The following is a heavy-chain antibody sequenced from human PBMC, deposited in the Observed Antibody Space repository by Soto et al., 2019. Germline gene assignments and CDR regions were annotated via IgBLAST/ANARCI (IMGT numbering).Heavy chain of an antibody. V-gene: IGHV3-23*01. D-gene: IGHD3-3*01. Sequence: EVQLLESGGGLVQPGGSLRLSCAASGFTFSSYAMSWVRQAPGKGLEWVSAISGSGGSTYYADSVKGRFTISRDNSKNTLYLQMYSLRAEETSVYYCAKRRYYDYLGNWFDSWGQGTLVTVSS. CDR3: AKRRYYDYLGNWFDS. CDR2: ISGSGGST. J-gene: IGHJ5*01. CDR1: GFTFSSYA.